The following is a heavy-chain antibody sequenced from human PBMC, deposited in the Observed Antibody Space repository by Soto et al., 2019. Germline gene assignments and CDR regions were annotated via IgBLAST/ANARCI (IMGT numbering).Heavy chain of an antibody. V-gene: IGHV1-69*12. CDR1: GGTFSSYA. Sequence: QVQLVQSGAEVKKPGSSVKVSCKASGGTFSSYAISWVRQAPGQGLEWMGGIIPIFGTANYAQKFQGRVTGDADEFTSTAYLVLSNLRSEDTAVYYCASCLTGTIPGGGTTRMDVWGQGTTVTVSS. D-gene: IGHD3-16*01. CDR2: IIPIFGTA. CDR3: ASCLTGTIPGGGTTRMDV. J-gene: IGHJ6*02.